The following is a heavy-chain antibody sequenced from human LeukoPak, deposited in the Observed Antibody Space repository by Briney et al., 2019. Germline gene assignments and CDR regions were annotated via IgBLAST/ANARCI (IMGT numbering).Heavy chain of an antibody. V-gene: IGHV3-21*01. CDR1: GFTFSSYS. Sequence: GGSLRLSCAASGFTFSSYSMNWVRQAPGKGLEWVSSISSSSSYIYYADSVKGRFTISRDKAKNSLYLQMNSLRAEDTAVYYCASSSTSWRSFDYWGQGTLVTVSS. CDR3: ASSSTSWRSFDY. J-gene: IGHJ4*02. D-gene: IGHD2-2*01. CDR2: ISSSSSYI.